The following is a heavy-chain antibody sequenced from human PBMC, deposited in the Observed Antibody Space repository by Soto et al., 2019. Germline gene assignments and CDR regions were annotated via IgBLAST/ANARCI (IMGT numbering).Heavy chain of an antibody. J-gene: IGHJ4*02. CDR3: ARIGYYYGSGRGVDY. D-gene: IGHD3-10*01. V-gene: IGHV3-30-3*01. CDR2: ISYDGSNK. CDR1: GFTFSSYA. Sequence: QVQLVESGGGVVQPGRSLRLSCAASGFTFSSYAMHWVRQAPGKGLEWVAVISYDGSNKYYADSVKGRFTISRDNSKNTLYLQMTSLRAEDTAVYYCARIGYYYGSGRGVDYWGQGTLVTVSS.